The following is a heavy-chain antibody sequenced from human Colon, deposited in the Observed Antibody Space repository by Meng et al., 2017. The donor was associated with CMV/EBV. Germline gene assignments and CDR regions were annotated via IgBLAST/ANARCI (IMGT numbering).Heavy chain of an antibody. CDR1: GFTFSSYW. D-gene: IGHD1-26*01. CDR3: ASTKNSGSHIEY. V-gene: IGHV3-74*01. J-gene: IGHJ4*02. CDR2: VNSDGSTT. Sequence: GGSLRLSCAASGFTFSSYWMHWVRQPPGKGLVWVSRVNSDGSTTNSADSVKGRFTISRDNAKNTLYLQMNSLRAEDTAIYYCASTKNSGSHIEYWGQGTLVTVSS.